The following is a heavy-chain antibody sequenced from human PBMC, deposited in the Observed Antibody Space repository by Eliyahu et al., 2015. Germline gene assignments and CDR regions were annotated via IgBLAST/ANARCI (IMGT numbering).Heavy chain of an antibody. J-gene: IGHJ3*01. D-gene: IGHD3-22*01. CDR3: ARDAGGSLRLNYYDY. CDR2: IYSGGST. Sequence: EVQLVESGGGLVQPGGSLRLSCAASGFTVXSNYMXWVRQAPGKGLEWVSVIYSGGSTYYADSVKGRFTISRDNSKNTLYLQMNSLRAEDTAVYYCARDAGGSLRLNYYDYWGQGTMVTVSS. V-gene: IGHV3-66*01. CDR1: GFTVXSNY.